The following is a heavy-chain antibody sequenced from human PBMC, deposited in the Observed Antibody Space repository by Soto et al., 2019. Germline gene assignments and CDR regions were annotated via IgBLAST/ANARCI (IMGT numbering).Heavy chain of an antibody. Sequence: VAVIWYDGSNKYYADSVKGRFTISRDNSKNTLYLQMNSLRAEDTAVYYCARGPQWLVPVYWGQGTLVTVSS. V-gene: IGHV3-33*01. D-gene: IGHD6-19*01. CDR2: IWYDGSNK. CDR3: ARGPQWLVPVY. J-gene: IGHJ4*02.